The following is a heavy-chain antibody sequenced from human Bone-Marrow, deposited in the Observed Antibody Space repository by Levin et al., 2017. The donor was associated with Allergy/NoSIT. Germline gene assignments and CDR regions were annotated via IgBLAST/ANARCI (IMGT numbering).Heavy chain of an antibody. CDR2: INHSGGP. Sequence: SETLSLTCVVDGGSLKGYQWTWIRQPPGQGLEFIGEINHSGGPNYNPSLQRRVTMSIDTSKKQISLNLTSVTAADTAVYFCARGRFLQWSLEFFGLDVWGQGTPVIVSS. J-gene: IGHJ6*02. V-gene: IGHV4-34*01. CDR1: GGSLKGYQ. CDR3: ARGRFLQWSLEFFGLDV. D-gene: IGHD3-3*01.